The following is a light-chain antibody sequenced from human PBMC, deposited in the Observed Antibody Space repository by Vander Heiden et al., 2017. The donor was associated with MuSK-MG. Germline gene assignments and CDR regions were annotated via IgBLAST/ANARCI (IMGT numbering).Light chain of an antibody. CDR2: GAS. Sequence: EIVMTQSPATLSVSPGERATLSCRASKSVSSNLAWYQQKPGQAPRLLIYGASTRANGIPDRFSGSGSGTEFTRTISSLQSEDFAVDYWQQDNNWHSFGPGTKVDIK. V-gene: IGKV3-15*01. CDR1: KSVSSN. J-gene: IGKJ3*01. CDR3: QQDNNWHS.